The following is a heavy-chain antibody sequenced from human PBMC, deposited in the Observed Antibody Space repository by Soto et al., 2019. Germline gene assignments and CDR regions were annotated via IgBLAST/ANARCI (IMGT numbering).Heavy chain of an antibody. CDR1: GFGFDSYA. J-gene: IGHJ4*02. CDR3: AKALWFGESSHYFDY. V-gene: IGHV3-23*01. CDR2: IGSSGGAI. D-gene: IGHD3-10*01. Sequence: GGSLRLSCVGSGFGFDSYAMSWVRQAPGKGLEWVSGIGSSGGAIVYADSVRGRFTISRDNSRNALYLHMNSLRAGDAAVYYCAKALWFGESSHYFDYWGLGTLVTVSS.